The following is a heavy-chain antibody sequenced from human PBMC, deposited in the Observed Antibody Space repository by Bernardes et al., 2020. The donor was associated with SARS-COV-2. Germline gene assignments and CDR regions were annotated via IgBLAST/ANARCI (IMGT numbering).Heavy chain of an antibody. Sequence: GGSLRLSCAASGFTFSNYAMTWVRQTPGKGLEWVSGISGSGDGTYSANSVKGRFTISRDNSRNTLYLQMNSLRAEDTAIYYCAMKSQLWLSPFDYWGQGALVTVSS. J-gene: IGHJ4*02. CDR3: AMKSQLWLSPFDY. CDR1: GFTFSNYA. CDR2: ISGSGDGT. V-gene: IGHV3-23*01. D-gene: IGHD5-18*01.